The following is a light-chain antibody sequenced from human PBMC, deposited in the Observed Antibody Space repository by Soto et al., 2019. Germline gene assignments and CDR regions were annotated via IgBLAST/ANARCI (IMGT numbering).Light chain of an antibody. Sequence: QSVLTQPPSASGTPGQRVTISCSGSSSNIGSNYVYWYQQLPGTAPKLLIYRNNQRPSGVPDRFSGSKSGTSASLAISGLLSEDEADYYCAAWDDSLSGAVFGGGTQRTVL. CDR1: SSNIGSNY. CDR3: AAWDDSLSGAV. J-gene: IGLJ7*01. CDR2: RNN. V-gene: IGLV1-47*01.